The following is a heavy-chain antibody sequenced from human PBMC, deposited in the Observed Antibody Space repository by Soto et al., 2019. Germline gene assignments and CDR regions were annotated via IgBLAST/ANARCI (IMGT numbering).Heavy chain of an antibody. CDR1: GGSISSSSYY. D-gene: IGHD6-19*01. J-gene: IGHJ4*02. Sequence: SETLSLTCTVSGGSISSSSYYWGWIRQPPGKGLEWIGSIYYSGSTYYNPSLKSRVTISVDTSKNQFSLKLSSVTAADTVVYYCARERDSFLAASYYFDNWGQGTVVTVS. V-gene: IGHV4-39*02. CDR2: IYYSGST. CDR3: ARERDSFLAASYYFDN.